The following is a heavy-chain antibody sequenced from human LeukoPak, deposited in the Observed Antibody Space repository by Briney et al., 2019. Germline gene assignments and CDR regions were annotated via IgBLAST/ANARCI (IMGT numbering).Heavy chain of an antibody. CDR1: GGSISSSSYY. D-gene: IGHD6-19*01. CDR3: ARVGGLYSSGWYLDY. V-gene: IGHV4-39*07. Sequence: SETLSLTCTVSGGSISSSSYYWVWIRQPPGKGLEWIGSIYYSGSTYYNPSLKSRVTISVDTSKNQFSLKLSSVTAADTAVYYCARVGGLYSSGWYLDYWGQGTLVTVSS. CDR2: IYYSGST. J-gene: IGHJ4*02.